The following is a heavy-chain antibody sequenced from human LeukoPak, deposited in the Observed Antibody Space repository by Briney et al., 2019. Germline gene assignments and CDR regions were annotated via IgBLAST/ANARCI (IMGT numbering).Heavy chain of an antibody. CDR1: GFTFSFYG. CDR3: ARDLAGPPQEAFDI. J-gene: IGHJ3*02. V-gene: IGHV3-30*02. Sequence: PGGSLRLSCATSGFTFSFYGMHWVRQAPGKGPEWVAFIQYDGSFKFYADSVQGRFSISRDNAKNSLYLQMNTLRAEDTAVYYCARDLAGPPQEAFDIWGQGTVVTVS. CDR2: IQYDGSFK.